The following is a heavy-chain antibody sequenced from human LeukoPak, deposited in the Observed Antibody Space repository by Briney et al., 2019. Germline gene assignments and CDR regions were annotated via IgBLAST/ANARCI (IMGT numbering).Heavy chain of an antibody. Sequence: PSQTLSLTCAVSGGSISSGVYSWSWVRQPPGKGLEWIGYIYYGGSTNYNPSLKSRVTISVDKSKNQFSLKLSSVTAADTAVYYCAREGGYSSSWYEVDPWGQGTLVTVSS. V-gene: IGHV4-30-4*07. CDR3: AREGGYSSSWYEVDP. D-gene: IGHD6-13*01. CDR2: IYYGGST. J-gene: IGHJ5*02. CDR1: GGSISSGVYS.